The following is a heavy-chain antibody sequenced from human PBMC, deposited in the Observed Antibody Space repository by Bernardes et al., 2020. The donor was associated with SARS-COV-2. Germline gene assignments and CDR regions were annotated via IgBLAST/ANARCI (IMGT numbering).Heavy chain of an antibody. D-gene: IGHD6-19*01. Sequence: SETLSLTCAVYGGSFSGYYWSWIRQPPGKGLEWIGEINHSGSTNYNPSLKSRVTISVDTSKNQFSLKLSSVTAADTAVYYCARGGIAVTARAPHYWGQGTLVTVSS. CDR3: ARGGIAVTARAPHY. V-gene: IGHV4-34*01. CDR2: INHSGST. J-gene: IGHJ4*02. CDR1: GGSFSGYY.